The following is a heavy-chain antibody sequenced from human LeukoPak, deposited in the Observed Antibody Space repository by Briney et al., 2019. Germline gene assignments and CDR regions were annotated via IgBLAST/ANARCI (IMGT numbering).Heavy chain of an antibody. CDR3: ARGTRGWYFDY. CDR1: GFTFSSYE. Sequence: GGSLRLSCAVSGFTFSSYEMNWVREAPGKGLEWVSYISSSGSTIYYADSVKGRFTISRDNAKNSLYLQMNSLRAEDTAVYYCARGTRGWYFDYWGQGTLVTVSS. J-gene: IGHJ4*02. CDR2: ISSSGSTI. D-gene: IGHD6-19*01. V-gene: IGHV3-48*03.